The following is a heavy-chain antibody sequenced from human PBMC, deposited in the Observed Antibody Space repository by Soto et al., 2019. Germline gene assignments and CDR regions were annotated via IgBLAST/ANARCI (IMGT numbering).Heavy chain of an antibody. D-gene: IGHD2-2*01. Sequence: GGSLRLSCGASGFTFSSYAIHWVRQAPGKGLEWVAVISYDGSFKYYADSVKGRFTISRDNSKNTLYLQMNSLRPEDTALYYCAKDSDQLLFDYYYYGMDVWGQGTTVTVSS. V-gene: IGHV3-30*04. J-gene: IGHJ6*02. CDR1: GFTFSSYA. CDR3: AKDSDQLLFDYYYYGMDV. CDR2: ISYDGSFK.